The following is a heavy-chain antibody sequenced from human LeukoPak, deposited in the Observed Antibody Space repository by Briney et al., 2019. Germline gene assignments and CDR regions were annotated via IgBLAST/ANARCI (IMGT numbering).Heavy chain of an antibody. J-gene: IGHJ4*02. CDR3: AKRSAWSGPAYFDY. V-gene: IGHV3-23*01. Sequence: GGSLRLSCAASGFTFSSYAMSWVRQAPGKGLEWVSAISGSGGSKYYADSVKGRFTISRDNSKNMLYLQMNSLRAEDTAVYYCAKRSAWSGPAYFDYWGQGTLVTVSS. D-gene: IGHD3-3*01. CDR1: GFTFSSYA. CDR2: ISGSGGSK.